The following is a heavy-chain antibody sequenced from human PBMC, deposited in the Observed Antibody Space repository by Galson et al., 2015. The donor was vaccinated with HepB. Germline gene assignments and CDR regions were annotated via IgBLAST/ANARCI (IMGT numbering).Heavy chain of an antibody. V-gene: IGHV1-2*02. CDR3: AREAYYDIFFDY. D-gene: IGHD3-22*01. Sequence: PNSGGTNYAQKFQGRVTMTRDTSINTAYMELSRLRSDDTAVYYCAREAYYDIFFDYWGQGTLVTVSS. J-gene: IGHJ4*02. CDR2: PNSGGT.